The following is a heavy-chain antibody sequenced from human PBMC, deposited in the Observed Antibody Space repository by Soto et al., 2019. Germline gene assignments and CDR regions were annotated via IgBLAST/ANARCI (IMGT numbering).Heavy chain of an antibody. Sequence: GGSLRLSCVASGFTFSSYAMSWVRQAPGKGLEWVSTISGSGGSTYYADSVRGRFTISRDNSKNTLYLQMNSLRAKDTAVYYCATNYDILTGTSYYYYGMDVWGQGTTVT. J-gene: IGHJ6*02. CDR1: GFTFSSYA. V-gene: IGHV3-23*01. CDR3: ATNYDILTGTSYYYYGMDV. D-gene: IGHD3-9*01. CDR2: ISGSGGST.